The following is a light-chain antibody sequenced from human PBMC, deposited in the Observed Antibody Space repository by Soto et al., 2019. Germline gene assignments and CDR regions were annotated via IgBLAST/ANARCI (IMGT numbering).Light chain of an antibody. V-gene: IGLV3-1*01. J-gene: IGLJ2*01. Sequence: SYERTQPPSGSVSPGQTASITCSGDKLGHKYVSWYQQKPGQSPILVIYQDSKRPSGIPERVSGSNSGSTATLTISETQAMDEAASYCQTWARSLVVFGGGTKVPVL. CDR1: KLGHKY. CDR3: QTWARSLVV. CDR2: QDS.